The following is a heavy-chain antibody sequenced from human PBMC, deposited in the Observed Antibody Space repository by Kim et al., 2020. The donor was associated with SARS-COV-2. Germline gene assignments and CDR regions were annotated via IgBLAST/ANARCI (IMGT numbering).Heavy chain of an antibody. CDR3: ARELAARGLDI. Sequence: GGSLRLSCAASELPFSYSEMNWVRQAPGNGLEWISYINGNARTIFYADSVRGRFIISRDNAKNLLYLQMSGLRGEDTAVYYCARELAARGLDIWGQGTTGTVSS. D-gene: IGHD6-13*01. J-gene: IGHJ3*02. CDR2: INGNARTI. CDR1: ELPFSYSE. V-gene: IGHV3-48*03.